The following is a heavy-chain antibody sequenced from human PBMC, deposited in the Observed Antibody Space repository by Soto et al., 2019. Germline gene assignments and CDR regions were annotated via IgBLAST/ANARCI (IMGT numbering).Heavy chain of an antibody. J-gene: IGHJ4*02. Sequence: EVQLVESGGGLVEPGGSLRLSCAASGFTFSSYSMNWVRQAPGKGLEWVSSITSSNNYIHYAASVEGRFTISRDNHKSSLYLQMNSLRAEETAVYYCGRDTNFYASGSGVDYWGQGTLVTVSS. CDR3: GRDTNFYASGSGVDY. CDR1: GFTFSSYS. V-gene: IGHV3-21*01. CDR2: ITSSNNYI. D-gene: IGHD3-10*01.